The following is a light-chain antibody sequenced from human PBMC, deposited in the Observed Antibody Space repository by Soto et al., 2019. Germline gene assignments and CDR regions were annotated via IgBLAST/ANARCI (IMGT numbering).Light chain of an antibody. V-gene: IGKV1-5*01. CDR2: DAS. CDR1: QSISSW. CDR3: QQYETYSPT. J-gene: IGKJ1*01. Sequence: GDRVTITCRASQSISSWLAWYQQKPGKAPKLLIYDASSLESGVPARFSGSGSGTEFTLTINSLQSDDFATYYCQQYETYSPTFGQGTKVDI.